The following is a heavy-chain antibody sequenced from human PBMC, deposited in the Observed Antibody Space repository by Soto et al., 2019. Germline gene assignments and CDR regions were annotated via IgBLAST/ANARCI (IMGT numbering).Heavy chain of an antibody. CDR2: IIPILGTA. D-gene: IGHD5-12*01. V-gene: IGHV1-69*01. Sequence: QVQLVQSGAEVKKPGSSVKVSCKASGGTFSCYAISWVRQAPGQGLEWMGGIIPILGTANYEQKFQGRVTITADESTSTAYMELSSLRYEDTAVYYCARTGEWMATISWGDFDYWGQGTLVTVS. J-gene: IGHJ4*02. CDR3: ARTGEWMATISWGDFDY. CDR1: GGTFSCYA.